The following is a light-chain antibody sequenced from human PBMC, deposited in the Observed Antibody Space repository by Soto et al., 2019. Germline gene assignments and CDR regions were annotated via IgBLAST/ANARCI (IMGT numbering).Light chain of an antibody. CDR2: GAS. CDR3: HQRQRWPRT. CDR1: QSVSSN. Sequence: EIVMTQSPSTLSVSPGERATLSCRAGQSVSSNLAWYQQKPGQAPRLLIYGASTRATGIPARLSGSGSGTDFTLTISDVQPEDFALYYCHQRQRWPRTFGQGTRLEIK. J-gene: IGKJ5*01. V-gene: IGKV3-15*01.